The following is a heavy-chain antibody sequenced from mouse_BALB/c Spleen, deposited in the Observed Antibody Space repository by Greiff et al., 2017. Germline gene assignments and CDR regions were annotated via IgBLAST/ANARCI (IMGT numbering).Heavy chain of an antibody. J-gene: IGHJ1*01. Sequence: VQGVESGPGLVAPSQSLSITCTVSGFSLTSYGVHWVRQPPGKGLEWLGVIWAGGSTNYNSALMSRLSISKDNSKSQVFLKMNSLQTDDTAMYYCARDGIYYDYDGWYFDVWGAGTTVTVSS. CDR2: IWAGGST. CDR3: ARDGIYYDYDGWYFDV. D-gene: IGHD2-4*01. V-gene: IGHV2-9*02. CDR1: GFSLTSYG.